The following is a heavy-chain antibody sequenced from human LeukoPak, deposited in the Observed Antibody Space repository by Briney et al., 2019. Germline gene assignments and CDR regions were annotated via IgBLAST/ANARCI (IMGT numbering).Heavy chain of an antibody. CDR3: ARDFSSGPRSSVNAFDI. D-gene: IGHD5-12*01. V-gene: IGHV4-39*07. Sequence: SETLSLTCTVSGGSISSSSYYWGWIRQPPGKGLEWIGSIYYIGSTYYNPSLKSRVTISVDTSKNQFSLKLSSVTAADTAVYYCARDFSSGPRSSVNAFDIWGQGTMVTVSS. CDR1: GGSISSSSYY. J-gene: IGHJ3*02. CDR2: IYYIGST.